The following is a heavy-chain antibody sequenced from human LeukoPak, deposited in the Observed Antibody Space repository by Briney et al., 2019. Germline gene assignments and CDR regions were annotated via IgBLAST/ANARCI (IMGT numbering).Heavy chain of an antibody. CDR2: INPTGGST. CDR3: AKGLERESRLDS. V-gene: IGHV1-46*01. D-gene: IGHD1-1*01. J-gene: IGHJ4*02. CDR1: GYTFTSYY. Sequence: ASVTVSCKASGYTFTSYYMHWVRQAPGQGLEWMGLINPTGGSTGYAQKFQGRVTMTRDMSTSTDYMELSSLRSEDTALYYCAKGLERESRLDSWGQGTLVTVSS.